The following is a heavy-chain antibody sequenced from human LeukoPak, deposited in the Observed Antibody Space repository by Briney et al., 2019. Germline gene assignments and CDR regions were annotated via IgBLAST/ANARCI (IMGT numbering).Heavy chain of an antibody. J-gene: IGHJ4*02. CDR2: IIPIFGTA. Sequence: SVKVSCKASGGTFSSYAFSWVRHAPGQGLEWMGGIIPIFGTANYPQKFQGRVTITTDESTSTAYMELSSLRSEDTAVYYCASGYSSSWVDYWGQGTLVTVSS. CDR1: GGTFSSYA. D-gene: IGHD6-13*01. CDR3: ASGYSSSWVDY. V-gene: IGHV1-69*05.